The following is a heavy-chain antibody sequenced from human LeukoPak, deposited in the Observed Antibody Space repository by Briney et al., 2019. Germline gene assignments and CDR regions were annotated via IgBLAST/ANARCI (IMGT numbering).Heavy chain of an antibody. CDR3: YYYDSSGYYYFDY. D-gene: IGHD3-22*01. V-gene: IGHV3-48*03. Sequence: GGSLRLSCAASGFTFSSYEMNWVRQAPGKGLEWVSYISSSGSTIYYADSVKGRFTISRDNAKNSLYLQMNSLRAEDTAVYYCYYYDSSGYYYFDYWGQGTLVTVSS. CDR2: ISSSGSTI. J-gene: IGHJ4*02. CDR1: GFTFSSYE.